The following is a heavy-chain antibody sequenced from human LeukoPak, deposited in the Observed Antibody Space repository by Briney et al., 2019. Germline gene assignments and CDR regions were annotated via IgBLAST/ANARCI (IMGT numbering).Heavy chain of an antibody. CDR1: GYTFTSYA. CDR3: ARGGGGVDAFDI. Sequence: GASVKVSCKASGYTFTSYAMHWVRQAPGQRLEWMGWINVGNGNTKYSQKFQGRVTITRDTSASTAYMELSSLRSEDTAMYYCARGGGGVDAFDIWGQGTMVTVSS. J-gene: IGHJ3*02. V-gene: IGHV1-3*01. CDR2: INVGNGNT. D-gene: IGHD3-10*01.